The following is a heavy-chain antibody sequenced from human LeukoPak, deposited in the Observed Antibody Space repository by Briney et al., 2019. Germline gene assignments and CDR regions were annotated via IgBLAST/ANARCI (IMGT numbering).Heavy chain of an antibody. D-gene: IGHD2-21*01. J-gene: IGHJ4*02. Sequence: ASVKVSCKTSGYLFTGFYIHWVRQVPGQGLEWMGWINPNSGDAKSASKFQGRVAMTRVTSINTAYMELSGLTPDDTAIYYCAKRGGALSHWGQGTPVTVTS. CDR2: INPNSGDA. CDR3: AKRGGALSH. V-gene: IGHV1-2*02. CDR1: GYLFTGFY.